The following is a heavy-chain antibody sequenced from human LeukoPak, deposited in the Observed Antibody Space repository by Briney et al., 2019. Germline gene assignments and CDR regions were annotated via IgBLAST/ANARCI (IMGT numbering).Heavy chain of an antibody. V-gene: IGHV1-18*01. CDR2: ISPCKGDT. Sequence: ASVKVSCKASGGTFSSYGISWVRQAPGQGLEWMGWISPCKGDTKYSKNFQGRVTMTTDTSTSTAHMELRSLRSDETDVYYCARLGRRHYYDSSSYGDVFNMWGQGTMVTVSS. J-gene: IGHJ3*02. D-gene: IGHD3-22*01. CDR1: GGTFSSYG. CDR3: ARLGRRHYYDSSSYGDVFNM.